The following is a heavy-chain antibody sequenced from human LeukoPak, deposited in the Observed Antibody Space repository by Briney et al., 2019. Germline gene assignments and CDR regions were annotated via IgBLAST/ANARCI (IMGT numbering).Heavy chain of an antibody. CDR3: ARGNYDILTGYYSGTPYYYMDV. CDR1: GGTFSSYA. CDR2: IIPIFGKA. Sequence: APVKVSCKASGGTFSSYAISWVRQAPGQGLEWMGGIIPIFGKANYAQKFQGRVTITADESTSTAYMELSSLRSEDTAVYYCARGNYDILTGYYSGTPYYYMDVWGKGTTVTISS. D-gene: IGHD3-9*01. V-gene: IGHV1-69*13. J-gene: IGHJ6*03.